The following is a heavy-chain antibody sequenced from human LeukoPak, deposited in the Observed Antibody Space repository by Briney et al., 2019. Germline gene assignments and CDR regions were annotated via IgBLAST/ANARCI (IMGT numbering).Heavy chain of an antibody. CDR1: GGSFSGYY. J-gene: IGHJ2*01. D-gene: IGHD2-15*01. CDR2: STHSANG. Sequence: PSETLSLTCAVYGGSFSGYYWSWIRQPPGKGLEWIGESTHSANGSYNPILKSRVTMSVDPSKNQFSLKLSSVTAADTAVYYCARGRRTYSIGGYFDIWGRGSLVTVSS. CDR3: ARGRRTYSIGGYFDI. V-gene: IGHV4-34*01.